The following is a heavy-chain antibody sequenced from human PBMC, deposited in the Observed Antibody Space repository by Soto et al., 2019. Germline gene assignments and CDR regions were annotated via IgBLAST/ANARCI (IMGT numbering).Heavy chain of an antibody. D-gene: IGHD6-13*01. CDR1: GGSISSYY. V-gene: IGHV4-59*01. CDR2: IYYSGST. CDR3: ARDLEQQHAGWFDP. J-gene: IGHJ5*02. Sequence: LSLTCTVSGGSISSYYWSWIRQPPGKGLEWIGYIYYSGSTNYNPSLKSRVTISVDTSKNQFSLKLSSVTAADTAVYYCARDLEQQHAGWFDPWGQGTLVTVSS.